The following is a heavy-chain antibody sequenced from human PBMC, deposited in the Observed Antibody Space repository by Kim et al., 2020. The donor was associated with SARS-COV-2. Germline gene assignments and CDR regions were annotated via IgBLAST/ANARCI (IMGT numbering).Heavy chain of an antibody. CDR1: GFTVSSNY. J-gene: IGHJ3*02. D-gene: IGHD3-10*02. CDR2: IYSGGST. CDR3: ARDVPPTSHVAFDI. V-gene: IGHV3-66*01. Sequence: GGSLRLSCAASGFTVSSNYMSWVRQAPGKGLEWVSVIYSGGSTYYADSVKGRFTISRDNSKNTLYLQMNSLRAEDTAVYYCARDVPPTSHVAFDIWGQGTMVTVSS.